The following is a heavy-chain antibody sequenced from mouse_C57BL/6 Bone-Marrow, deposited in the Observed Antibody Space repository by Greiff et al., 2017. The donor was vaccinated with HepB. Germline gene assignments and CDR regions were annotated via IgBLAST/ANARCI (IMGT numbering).Heavy chain of an antibody. Sequence: EVKLVESGPELVKPGASVKMSCKASGYTFTDYNMHWVKQSHGKSLEWIGYINPNNGGTSYNQKFKGRATLTVNKSSSTAYMELRSLTSEDSAVYYCASGADFDYWGQGTTLTVSS. CDR2: INPNNGGT. V-gene: IGHV1-22*01. J-gene: IGHJ2*01. CDR1: GYTFTDYN. CDR3: ASGADFDY.